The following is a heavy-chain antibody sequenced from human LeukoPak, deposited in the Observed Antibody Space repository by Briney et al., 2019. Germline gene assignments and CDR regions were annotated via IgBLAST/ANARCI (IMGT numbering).Heavy chain of an antibody. CDR2: INPNSGGT. Sequence: ASVKVSCKASGYTFIGYYMHWVRQAHGQGSEWRGRINPNSGGTNYAQKFQGRVTITRETSISTAFMEMSSLRSDATAVYYCAISNSWQGDYWGQGTLVTVSS. V-gene: IGHV1-2*06. D-gene: IGHD6-13*01. CDR1: GYTFIGYY. J-gene: IGHJ4*02. CDR3: AISNSWQGDY.